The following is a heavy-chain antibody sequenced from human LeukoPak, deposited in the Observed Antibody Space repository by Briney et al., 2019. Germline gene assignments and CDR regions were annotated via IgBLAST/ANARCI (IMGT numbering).Heavy chain of an antibody. CDR2: ISAYNGDT. V-gene: IGHV1-18*01. CDR3: ARDDVLSGYPPFDY. D-gene: IGHD3-3*01. CDR1: GYTFTSYG. Sequence: ASVKVSCKASGYTFTSYGISWVRQAPGQGLEWMGWISAYNGDTKYAQKLQGRVTMTTDTYTSIAYMELRSLRSDDTAVYYCARDDVLSGYPPFDYWGQGTLVTVSS. J-gene: IGHJ4*02.